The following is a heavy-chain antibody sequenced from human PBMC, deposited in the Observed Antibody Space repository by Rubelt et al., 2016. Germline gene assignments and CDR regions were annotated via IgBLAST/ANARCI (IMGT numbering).Heavy chain of an antibody. V-gene: IGHV3-33*01. CDR2: IWYDGSNK. Sequence: QVQLVESGGGVVQPGRSLRLSCAASGFTFSSYGMHWVRQAPGKGLEWVAVIWYDGSNKYYADSVKGRFTISRENSKNTLYLQMNSLRAEDTAVDYCARNSGSVDYWGQGTLVTVSS. CDR3: ARNSGSVDY. CDR1: GFTFSSYG. J-gene: IGHJ4*02. D-gene: IGHD6-19*01.